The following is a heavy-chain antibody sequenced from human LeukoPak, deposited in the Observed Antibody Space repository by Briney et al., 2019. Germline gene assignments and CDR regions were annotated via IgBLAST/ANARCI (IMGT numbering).Heavy chain of an antibody. V-gene: IGHV4-59*08. J-gene: IGHJ3*02. CDR1: GGSISSYY. D-gene: IGHD3-22*01. CDR3: ARGYYDSSGYSNTFDI. Sequence: SETLSLTCTVSGGSISSYYWSWIRQPPGKGLEWIGYIYYSGSTNYNPSLKSRVTISVDTSKNQFTLRLSSVTAADTAVYYCARGYYDSSGYSNTFDIWGQGTMVTVSS. CDR2: IYYSGST.